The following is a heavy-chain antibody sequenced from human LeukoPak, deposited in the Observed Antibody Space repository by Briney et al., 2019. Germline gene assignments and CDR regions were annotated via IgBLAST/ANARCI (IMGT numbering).Heavy chain of an antibody. CDR3: VRELPPVVQYYFDY. Sequence: GGSLRLSCAASGFTFSDYGMHWVRQAPGKGLEWVAVIWYDGSNKYYADSVKGRFTISRDNSRNTLYLQMNSMRAEDTAVYYCVRELPPVVQYYFDYWGPGTLVTVSS. D-gene: IGHD3-22*01. CDR1: GFTFSDYG. V-gene: IGHV3-33*01. CDR2: IWYDGSNK. J-gene: IGHJ4*02.